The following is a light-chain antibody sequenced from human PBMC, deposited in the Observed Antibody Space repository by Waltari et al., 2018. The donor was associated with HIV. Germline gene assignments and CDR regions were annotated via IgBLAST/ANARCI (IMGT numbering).Light chain of an antibody. CDR3: QSSDNGGTYVV. J-gene: IGLJ2*01. Sequence: YELTQPPSVSVSPGQTARHTCSGLKLSDPSVYWYQQKSGQAPVLVIYKDTERPSGIPGRFSGSTSGTTVTLIISGVQAEDEADYYCQSSDNGGTYVVFGGGTKLTVL. V-gene: IGLV3-25*03. CDR2: KDT. CDR1: KLSDPS.